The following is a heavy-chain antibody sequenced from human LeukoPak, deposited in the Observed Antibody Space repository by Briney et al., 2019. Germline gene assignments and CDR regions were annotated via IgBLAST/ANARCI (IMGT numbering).Heavy chain of an antibody. CDR2: IGSSGSTI. CDR1: GFTFSDYY. D-gene: IGHD6-13*01. J-gene: IGHJ6*02. Sequence: PGGSLRLSRAASGFTFSDYYMSWIRQAPGKGLEWVSYIGSSGSTIYYADSVKGRFTISRDNAKNSLYLQMNSLRAEDTAVYYCARWYSSSWSNYYYGMDVWGQGTTVTVSS. V-gene: IGHV3-11*01. CDR3: ARWYSSSWSNYYYGMDV.